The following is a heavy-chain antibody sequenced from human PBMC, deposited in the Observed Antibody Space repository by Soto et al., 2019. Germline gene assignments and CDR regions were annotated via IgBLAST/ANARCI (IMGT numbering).Heavy chain of an antibody. CDR1: GFTFSTYA. D-gene: IGHD3-3*01. J-gene: IGHJ6*02. V-gene: IGHV3-23*01. CDR2: ISSSGDGT. Sequence: GGSLRLSCEASGFTFSTYAMTWVRQAPGKGLEWVSIISSSGDGTYYVDSGKGRFTISRDNSRNTLNLQMNSLRAEDTAVYYCAKNGDFWSWGMDVWGQGTTVTVSS. CDR3: AKNGDFWSWGMDV.